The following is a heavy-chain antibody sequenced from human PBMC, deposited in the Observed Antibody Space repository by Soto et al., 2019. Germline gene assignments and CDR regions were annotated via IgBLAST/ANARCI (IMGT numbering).Heavy chain of an antibody. CDR2: IYYSGST. J-gene: IGHJ3*02. CDR1: GGSISSGGSY. CDR3: ARESGQLVRPDAFDI. D-gene: IGHD6-6*01. V-gene: IGHV4-31*03. Sequence: QVQLQESGPGLVKPSQTLSLTCTVSGGSISSGGSYWSWIRQHPGKGLEWIGYIYYSGSTYYNPSLKSRVTISVDTSKNQFSLKLSSVTAADTAVYYCARESGQLVRPDAFDIWGQGTMVTVSS.